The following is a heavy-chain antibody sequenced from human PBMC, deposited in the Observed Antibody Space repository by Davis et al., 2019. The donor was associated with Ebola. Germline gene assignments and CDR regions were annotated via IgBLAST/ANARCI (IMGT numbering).Heavy chain of an antibody. CDR2: IWYDGSNK. CDR1: GFTFGDYA. J-gene: IGHJ4*02. CDR3: AKVRYYSTWRGGFDS. V-gene: IGHV3-33*06. Sequence: PGGSLRLSCTGFGFTFGDYAMNWVRQAPGKGLEWVAVIWYDGSNKYYADSVKGRFTISRDNSKNTLYLQMNSLKAEDTALYYCAKVRYYSTWRGGFDSWGQGTLVTVSS. D-gene: IGHD6-13*01.